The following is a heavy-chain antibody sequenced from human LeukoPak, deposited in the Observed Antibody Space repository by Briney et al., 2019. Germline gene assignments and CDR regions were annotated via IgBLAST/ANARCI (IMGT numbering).Heavy chain of an antibody. D-gene: IGHD6-13*01. J-gene: IGHJ4*02. CDR3: TKGWQQLAG. CDR2: ISGSGASA. CDR1: GFTFSYYE. V-gene: IGHV3-23*01. Sequence: GGSLRLSCVASGFTFSYYEMNWVRQAPGKGLEWVSGISGSGASAYYADSVKGQFTISRDNSKNTLYLQMNSLRAEDTAVYYCTKGWQQLAGWGQGTLVTVSS.